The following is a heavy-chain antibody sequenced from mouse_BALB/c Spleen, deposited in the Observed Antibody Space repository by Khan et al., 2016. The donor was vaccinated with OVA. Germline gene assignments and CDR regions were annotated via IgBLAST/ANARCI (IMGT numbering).Heavy chain of an antibody. Sequence: VQLKESGPGLVKPSQSLSLTCTVTGYSITSDYAWNWIRQFPGNQLEWMGYITYSGSTNYNPALTSRISITRDTSKNQFFLQLSSVTTADTATYYRARDDSRYNYAMDYWGQGTSVTVSS. D-gene: IGHD2-4*01. CDR1: GYSITSDYA. V-gene: IGHV3-2*02. CDR3: ARDDSRYNYAMDY. J-gene: IGHJ4*01. CDR2: ITYSGST.